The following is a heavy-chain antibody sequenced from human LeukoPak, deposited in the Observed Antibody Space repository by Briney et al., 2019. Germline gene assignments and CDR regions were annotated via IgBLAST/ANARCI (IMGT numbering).Heavy chain of an antibody. CDR1: GFTFSSYG. CDR3: AKDYYEGDGSGSYGDY. D-gene: IGHD3-10*01. V-gene: IGHV3-30*02. Sequence: GGSLRLSCAASGFTFSSYGMHWVRQAPGKVLEWVAFIRYDGSNKYYADSVKGRFTISRDNSKNTLYLQMNSLRAEDTAVYYCAKDYYEGDGSGSYGDYWGQGTLVTVSS. CDR2: IRYDGSNK. J-gene: IGHJ4*02.